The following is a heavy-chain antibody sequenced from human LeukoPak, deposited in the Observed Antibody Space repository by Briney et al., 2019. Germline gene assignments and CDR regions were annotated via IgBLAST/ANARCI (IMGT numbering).Heavy chain of an antibody. Sequence: PGGSLRLFCAASGFTFSSYEMNWVRHAPGKGLEWVSYISSTSSTIYYADSVKGRFTISRDNAKNSLYLQMNSLRAEDTAVYYCARARGYEAFDIWGQGTMVTVSS. D-gene: IGHD3-16*01. CDR2: ISSTSSTI. CDR3: ARARGYEAFDI. CDR1: GFTFSSYE. J-gene: IGHJ3*02. V-gene: IGHV3-48*03.